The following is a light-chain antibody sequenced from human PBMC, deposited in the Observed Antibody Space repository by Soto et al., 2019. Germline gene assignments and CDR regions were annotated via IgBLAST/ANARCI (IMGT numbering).Light chain of an antibody. J-gene: IGKJ2*01. CDR3: QQYGSSPYT. V-gene: IGKV3-20*01. CDR2: GTS. CDR1: QSISSSY. Sequence: ETVLTQSPGTLYLSPGERATLSCRASQSISSSYLAWYQQKPGQAPRLLIYGTSNRATGIPDRFSGSGSGTDFTLTISRLEPEDFAVYFCQQYGSSPYTFGQGTKVEI.